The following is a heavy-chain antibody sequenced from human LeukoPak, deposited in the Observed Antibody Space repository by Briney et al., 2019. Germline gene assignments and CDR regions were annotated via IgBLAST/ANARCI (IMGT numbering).Heavy chain of an antibody. V-gene: IGHV3-30*02. CDR2: IKEDGSEK. CDR1: GFTFSHYG. Sequence: PGGSLRLSCAASGFTFSHYGMHWVRQAPGKGLEWVANIKEDGSEKYYADSVKGRFTISRDNSKNTLYLQMNSLRAEDTAVYYCASHRLSSYYDSSGYYAGFDYWGQGTLVTVSS. CDR3: ASHRLSSYYDSSGYYAGFDY. J-gene: IGHJ4*02. D-gene: IGHD3-22*01.